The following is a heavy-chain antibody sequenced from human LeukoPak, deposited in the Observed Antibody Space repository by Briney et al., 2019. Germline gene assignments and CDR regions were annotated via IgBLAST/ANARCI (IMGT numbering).Heavy chain of an antibody. V-gene: IGHV3-7*03. CDR1: GFTFSNYW. J-gene: IGHJ4*02. D-gene: IGHD3-22*01. CDR3: ATPLDYYDSSGYRQGGD. Sequence: GGSLRLSCAASGFTFSNYWMTWVRQAPGKGLEWVANIKEDGSKKNYVDSLKGRFTISRDNAKNSLYLQMNSLRAEDTAVYYYATPLDYYDSSGYRQGGDWGQGTLVTVSS. CDR2: IKEDGSKK.